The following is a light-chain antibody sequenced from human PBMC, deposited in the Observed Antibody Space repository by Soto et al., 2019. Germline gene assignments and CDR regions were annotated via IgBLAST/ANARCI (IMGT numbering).Light chain of an antibody. V-gene: IGKV3-20*01. CDR2: DAS. Sequence: PGERATLSCRASQSVSSHLAWYQQKSGQAPRLLIYDASTRATGIPDRFSGSGSGTDFTLTISRLEPEDVAIYYCQQYGSSPWTFGQGTKVDI. J-gene: IGKJ1*01. CDR3: QQYGSSPWT. CDR1: QSVSSH.